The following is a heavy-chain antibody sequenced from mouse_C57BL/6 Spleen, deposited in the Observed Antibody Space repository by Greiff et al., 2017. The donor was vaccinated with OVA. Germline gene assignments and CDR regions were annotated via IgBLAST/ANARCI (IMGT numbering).Heavy chain of an antibody. CDR1: GFTFSSYA. D-gene: IGHD4-1*02. V-gene: IGHV5-4*01. J-gene: IGHJ3*01. CDR3: AREQLGRGFAY. CDR2: ISDGGSYT. Sequence: EVKLVESGGGLVKPGGSLKLSCAASGFTFSSYAMSWVRQTPEKRLEWVATISDGGSYTYYPDNVKGRFTISRDNAKNNLYLQMSHLKSEDTAMYYCAREQLGRGFAYWGQGTLVTASA.